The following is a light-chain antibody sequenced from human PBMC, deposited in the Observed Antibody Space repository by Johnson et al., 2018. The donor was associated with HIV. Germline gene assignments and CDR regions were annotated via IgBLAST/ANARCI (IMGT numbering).Light chain of an antibody. Sequence: QSVLTQPPSVSAAPGQKVTISCSGSSSNIGNNFVSWYQQVPGTAPKLLIYDTDKRPSGIPDRFSGSKSGTSATLGITGLQTGDEADYYCGTWDSSLSAGVFGIGTKVTVL. V-gene: IGLV1-51*01. CDR1: SSNIGNNF. CDR3: GTWDSSLSAGV. CDR2: DTD. J-gene: IGLJ1*01.